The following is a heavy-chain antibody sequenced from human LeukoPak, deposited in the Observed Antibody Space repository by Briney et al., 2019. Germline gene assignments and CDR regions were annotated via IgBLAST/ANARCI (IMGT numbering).Heavy chain of an antibody. CDR2: IYYSGST. CDR1: GGSISSSSYY. D-gene: IGHD1-14*01. Sequence: KPSETLSLTCTVSGGSISSSSYYWGWIRQPPGKGLEWIGSIYYSGSTYYNPSLKSRVTISVDTSKNHFSLKLSSVTAADTAVYYCARLSTTGGDFDYWGQGTLVTVSS. V-gene: IGHV4-39*02. J-gene: IGHJ4*02. CDR3: ARLSTTGGDFDY.